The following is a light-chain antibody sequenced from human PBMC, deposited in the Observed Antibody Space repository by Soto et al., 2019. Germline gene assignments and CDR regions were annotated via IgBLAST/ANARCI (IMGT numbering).Light chain of an antibody. CDR3: QQYNSYWT. V-gene: IGKV1-5*01. CDR1: QSISSW. Sequence: DIQMTPSPSSLSASVVDTVTIDCRASQSISSWLAWYQQKPGKAPKLLIYDASSLESGVPSRFSGSGSGTEFTLTISSLQPDDFATYYCQQYNSYWTFGQGTKVDIK. CDR2: DAS. J-gene: IGKJ1*01.